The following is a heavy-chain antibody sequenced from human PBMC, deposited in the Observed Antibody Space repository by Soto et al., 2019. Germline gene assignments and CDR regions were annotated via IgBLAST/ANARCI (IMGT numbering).Heavy chain of an antibody. D-gene: IGHD5-12*01. CDR3: AKDAHPPTIVATTPNFDY. J-gene: IGHJ4*02. CDR2: ISGSGGST. V-gene: IGHV3-23*01. CDR1: GFTFSSYA. Sequence: LRLSCAASGFTFSSYAMSWVRQAPGKGLEWVSAISGSGGSTYYADSVKGRFTISRDNSKNTLYLQMNSLRAEDTAVYYCAKDAHPPTIVATTPNFDYWGQGTLVTVSS.